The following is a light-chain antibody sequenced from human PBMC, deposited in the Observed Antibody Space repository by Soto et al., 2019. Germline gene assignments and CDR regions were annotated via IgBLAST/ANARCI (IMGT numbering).Light chain of an antibody. CDR3: SSYTSRRTVV. CDR2: EVT. V-gene: IGLV2-14*01. Sequence: QSVLTQPASVSGSPGQSITISCTGTSSDVGGYKYVSWYQQHPGKTPKLMICEVTNRPSGVSNRFSGSKSGNTASLTISGLQAEDEADYYCSSYTSRRTVVFGTGTKVTV. J-gene: IGLJ1*01. CDR1: SSDVGGYKY.